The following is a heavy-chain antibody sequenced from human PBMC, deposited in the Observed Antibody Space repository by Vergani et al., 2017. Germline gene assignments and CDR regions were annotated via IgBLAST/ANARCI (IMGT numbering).Heavy chain of an antibody. CDR2: IYYSGST. CDR1: GGSISSGGYY. CDR3: TRHKEQLVPGNYYYYYYMDV. D-gene: IGHD6-13*01. Sequence: QVQLQESGPGLVKPSQTLSLTCTVSGGSISSGGYYWSWIRQHPGKGLEWIGYIYYSGSTYYNPSLKSRVTISVDTSKNQFSLKLNSVTAADTAVYYCTRHKEQLVPGNYYYYYYMDVWGKGTTVTVSS. V-gene: IGHV4-31*03. J-gene: IGHJ6*03.